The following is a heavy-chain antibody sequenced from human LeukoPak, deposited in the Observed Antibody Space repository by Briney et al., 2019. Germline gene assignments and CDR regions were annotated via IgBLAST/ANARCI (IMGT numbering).Heavy chain of an antibody. D-gene: IGHD6-19*01. CDR1: GGSISSYY. J-gene: IGHJ3*02. CDR3: ARDRSGCYFDAFDI. CDR2: IYYSGST. Sequence: PSETLSLTCTVSGGSISSYYWSRIRQPPGKGLEWIGYIYYSGSTNYNPSLKSRVTISVDTSKNQFSLKLSSVTAADTAVYYCARDRSGCYFDAFDIWGQGTMVTVSS. V-gene: IGHV4-59*01.